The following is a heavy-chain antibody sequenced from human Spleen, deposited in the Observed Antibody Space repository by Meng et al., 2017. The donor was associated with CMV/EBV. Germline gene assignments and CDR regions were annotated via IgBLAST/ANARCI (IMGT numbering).Heavy chain of an antibody. Sequence: GSLRLSCSVSGLSISSAYYWAWIRQSPGKGLEWIGSTYHSGSTYYSASLKSRLSMSVDPSKNQFSLKLSSVTAADTALYYCARRPGGGTSNNYFDSWGQGILVTVSS. V-gene: IGHV4-38-2*02. CDR2: TYHSGST. CDR3: ARRPGGGTSNNYFDS. D-gene: IGHD1-7*01. CDR1: GLSISSAYY. J-gene: IGHJ4*02.